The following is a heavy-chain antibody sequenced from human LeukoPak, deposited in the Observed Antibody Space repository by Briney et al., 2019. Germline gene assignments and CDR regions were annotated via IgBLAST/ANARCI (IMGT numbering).Heavy chain of an antibody. V-gene: IGHV4-34*01. J-gene: IGHJ4*02. D-gene: IGHD2-2*01. Sequence: SETLSLTCAVYGGSFSGYYWSWIRQPPGKGLEWIGEINHSGSTNYNPSLKSRVTISVDTSKNQFSLKLSSVTAADTAVYYCKVVPVVRRNYFDYWGQGTLVTVSS. CDR1: GGSFSGYY. CDR3: KVVPVVRRNYFDY. CDR2: INHSGST.